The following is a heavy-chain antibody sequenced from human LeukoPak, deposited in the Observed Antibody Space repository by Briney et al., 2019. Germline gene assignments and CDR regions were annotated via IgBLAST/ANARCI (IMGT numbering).Heavy chain of an antibody. Sequence: GGSLRLSCGASGFTFRTYGMHWVRQAPGKGLEWVAFLQYDGSDLYYADFVKGRFTISRDNSKNTLYLQMNSLRAEDTAVYYCAKIQGLLWFGELLPDAFDIWGQGTMVTVSS. CDR1: GFTFRTYG. CDR3: AKIQGLLWFGELLPDAFDI. D-gene: IGHD3-10*01. J-gene: IGHJ3*02. CDR2: LQYDGSDL. V-gene: IGHV3-30*02.